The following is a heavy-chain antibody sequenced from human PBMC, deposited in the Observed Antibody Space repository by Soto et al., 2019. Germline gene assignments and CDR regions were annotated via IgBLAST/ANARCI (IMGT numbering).Heavy chain of an antibody. CDR1: GYIFTNYW. CDR2: IYPGDSDT. J-gene: IGHJ4*02. V-gene: IGHV5-51*01. Sequence: VQLVQSGAEVKEPGESLKISCKGSGYIFTNYWIVWVRQMPGKGLEWMGIIYPGDSDTRYSPSFQGQVTISVDKSISTAYRQWSSLKGSDTAMYYCARGGGDFDDYFHCWGQGTLVTVSS. CDR3: ARGGGDFDDYFHC.